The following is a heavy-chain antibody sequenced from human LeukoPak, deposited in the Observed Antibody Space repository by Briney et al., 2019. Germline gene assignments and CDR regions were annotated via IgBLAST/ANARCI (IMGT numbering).Heavy chain of an antibody. CDR2: IYTSGST. CDR3: AREVAGTVGEKYVEGIVY. Sequence: SETLSLTCTVSGGSISSYYWSWIQQPAGKGLEWIGRIYTSGSTNYNPSLKSRVTMSVDTSKNQFSLKLSSVTAADTAVYYCAREVAGTVGEKYVEGIVYWGQGTLVTVSS. CDR1: GGSISSYY. J-gene: IGHJ4*02. V-gene: IGHV4-4*07. D-gene: IGHD6-19*01.